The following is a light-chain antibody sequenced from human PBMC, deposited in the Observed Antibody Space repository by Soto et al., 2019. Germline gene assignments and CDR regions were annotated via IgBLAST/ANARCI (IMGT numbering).Light chain of an antibody. CDR3: HQYGIVPWT. J-gene: IGKJ1*01. V-gene: IGKV3-20*01. CDR2: GAS. CDR1: QSVIY. Sequence: EIVLTQSPGTLSLSPGERATLPCRASQSVIYLAWYQQKPGQAPRLLFYGASNRATGIPGRFSGSGSGTDFTLTISRMEPEDSAVYYCHQYGIVPWTFGQGTKVEIK.